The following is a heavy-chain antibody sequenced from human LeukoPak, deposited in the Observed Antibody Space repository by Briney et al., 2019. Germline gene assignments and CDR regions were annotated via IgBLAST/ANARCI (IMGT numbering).Heavy chain of an antibody. CDR1: GYTFSSYA. Sequence: GASVKVSCKASGYTFSSYAMNWVRQAPGQGLEWMGGIIPIFGTANYAQKFQGRVTITADESTSTAYMELSSLRSEDTAVYFCAGRHCSGGGCYFAGADPFDYWGQGTLVTVSS. V-gene: IGHV1-69*13. D-gene: IGHD2-15*01. J-gene: IGHJ4*02. CDR2: IIPIFGTA. CDR3: AGRHCSGGGCYFAGADPFDY.